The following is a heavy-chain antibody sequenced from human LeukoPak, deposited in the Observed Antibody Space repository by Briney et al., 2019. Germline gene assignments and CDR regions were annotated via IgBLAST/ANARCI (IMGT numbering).Heavy chain of an antibody. CDR3: ARDPERYLRTGKFDY. V-gene: IGHV3-21*01. J-gene: IGHJ4*02. CDR1: GFTFSTSA. D-gene: IGHD5/OR15-5a*01. CDR2: INSYSSHI. Sequence: GGSLRLSCAASGFTFSTSAMNWVRQVPGKGLEWVSPINSYSSHIYYAASVRGRFTVSRDNARNSVFLQMNSLTAEDTAVYYCARDPERYLRTGKFDYWGQGTLVTVSS.